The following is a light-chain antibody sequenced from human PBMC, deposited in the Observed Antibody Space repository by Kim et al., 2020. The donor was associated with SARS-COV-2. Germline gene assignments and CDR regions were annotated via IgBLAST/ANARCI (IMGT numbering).Light chain of an antibody. V-gene: IGLV2-14*04. CDR1: SRVVSGYNY. Sequence: GPAITVTCSGTSRVVSGYNYVSWYQQHRGKAPKLMIYDVSKRPSGVSNRFSGSKSGNTASMTISGLQAEDEADYYCSSYTSSSTFVVGTGTKVTVL. CDR3: SSYTSSSTFV. J-gene: IGLJ1*01. CDR2: DVS.